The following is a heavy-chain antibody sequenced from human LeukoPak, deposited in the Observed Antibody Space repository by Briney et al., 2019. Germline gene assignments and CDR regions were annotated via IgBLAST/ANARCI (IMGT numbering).Heavy chain of an antibody. D-gene: IGHD1-26*01. V-gene: IGHV4-39*01. CDR2: IYYSGST. Sequence: SETLSLTCTVSGGSVSSSSYYWGWIRQPPGKGLEWIGYIYYSGSTDYNPSLKSRVTISVDTSKNQFSLKLSSVTAADTAVYYCARHVGGRYAFDYWGQGTLVTVSS. CDR3: ARHVGGRYAFDY. J-gene: IGHJ4*02. CDR1: GGSVSSSSYY.